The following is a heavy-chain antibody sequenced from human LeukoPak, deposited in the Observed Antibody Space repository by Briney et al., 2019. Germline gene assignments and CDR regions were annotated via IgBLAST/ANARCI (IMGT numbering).Heavy chain of an antibody. CDR3: GRAQGGAFDI. J-gene: IGHJ3*02. CDR1: GGSISSHY. Sequence: SETLSLTCTVSGGSISSHYWSWIRQPPGKGLEWIGYIHYSGRTNYNPSLKSRVTITLDTSNNQFPLKVNPVTAADTAVYFWGRAQGGAFDIWGQGTMVTVSS. V-gene: IGHV4-59*11. D-gene: IGHD3-16*01. CDR2: IHYSGRT.